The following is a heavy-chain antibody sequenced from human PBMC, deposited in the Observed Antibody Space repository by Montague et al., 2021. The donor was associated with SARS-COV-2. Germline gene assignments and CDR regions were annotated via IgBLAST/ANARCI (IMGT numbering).Heavy chain of an antibody. Sequence: SETLSLTCTVSGGSISSSNYYWDWIRQPPGKGLEWIGSTYDSGSTYYNPSLKSRVTISVDTSKNHLSLKLSSVTAADTAVYYCARRGRKLLPVATTIGGFDIWGQGTMVTVSS. CDR1: GGSISSSNYY. J-gene: IGHJ3*02. CDR2: TYDSGST. CDR3: ARRGRKLLPVATTIGGFDI. V-gene: IGHV4-39*02. D-gene: IGHD5-12*01.